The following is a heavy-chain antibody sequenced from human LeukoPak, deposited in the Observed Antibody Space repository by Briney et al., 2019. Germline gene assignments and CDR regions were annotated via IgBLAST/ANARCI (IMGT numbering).Heavy chain of an antibody. CDR3: TRRRYGSSWTDY. D-gene: IGHD6-13*01. CDR2: IYYSAYSGST. J-gene: IGHJ4*02. V-gene: IGHV4-39*01. Sequence: SETLSLTCTVSGGSISSSSYCWGWIRQPPGKGLEWIGTIYYSAYSGSTYYNPSLKSRVTMSADTSKNQFSLKLTSVTAADTAVYYCTRRRYGSSWTDYWGQGTLVTVSS. CDR1: GGSISSSSYC.